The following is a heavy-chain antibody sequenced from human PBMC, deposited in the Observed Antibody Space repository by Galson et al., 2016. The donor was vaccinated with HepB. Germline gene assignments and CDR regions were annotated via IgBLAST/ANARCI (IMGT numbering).Heavy chain of an antibody. Sequence: SLRLSCAASGLTFSRFWMTWVRQAPGKGLEWVANINHDGSENHYLDSVRGRFTISRDNAKHSLYLQMNSLRAEDTAVYFCARAYQYTLDYWGQGTLVTVSS. J-gene: IGHJ4*02. CDR1: GLTFSRFW. CDR3: ARAYQYTLDY. V-gene: IGHV3-7*04. CDR2: INHDGSEN. D-gene: IGHD1-1*01.